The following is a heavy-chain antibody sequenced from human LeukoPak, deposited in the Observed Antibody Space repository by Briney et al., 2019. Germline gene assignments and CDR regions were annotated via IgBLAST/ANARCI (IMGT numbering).Heavy chain of an antibody. CDR2: IHPSDGDT. CDR1: AYTFISYG. Sequence: ASVKVSCKASAYTFISYGISWVRQAPGQGLEWMGLIHPSDGDTKYAQEFQDRVTMTRDTSTSTVYMELSSLRFEDTAVYYCATYTQSGAQGISDYWGQGTLVTVSS. CDR3: ATYTQSGAQGISDY. D-gene: IGHD3-10*01. J-gene: IGHJ4*02. V-gene: IGHV1-46*01.